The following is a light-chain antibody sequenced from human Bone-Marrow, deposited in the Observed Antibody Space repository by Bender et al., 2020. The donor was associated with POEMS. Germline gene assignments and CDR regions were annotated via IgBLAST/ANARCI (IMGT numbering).Light chain of an antibody. CDR2: KDT. CDR1: ALANQY. J-gene: IGLJ1*01. CDR3: QSADSSGTYV. V-gene: IGLV3-25*03. Sequence: SYELTQPPSVSVSPGQTARITCSADALANQYAYWYQQKPGQAPVLVISKDTERPSGIPERFSGSSSGTTVTLAISGVQAEDEADYYCQSADSSGTYVFGSGTKVTVL.